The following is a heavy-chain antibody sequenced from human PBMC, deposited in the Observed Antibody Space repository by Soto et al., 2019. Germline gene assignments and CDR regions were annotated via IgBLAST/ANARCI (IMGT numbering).Heavy chain of an antibody. V-gene: IGHV4-39*01. J-gene: IGHJ4*02. CDR1: GGSVSSSSYY. D-gene: IGHD3-9*01. Sequence: PSETLSLTCTVPGGSVSSSSYYWGWVRQPPGKGLEWIGSVYYSGSTYYNPSLESRVTISVDESKNQFSLKLMSLSAADTAVYYCGRLEGLATISYYFDYWGQGALVTVSS. CDR3: GRLEGLATISYYFDY. CDR2: VYYSGST.